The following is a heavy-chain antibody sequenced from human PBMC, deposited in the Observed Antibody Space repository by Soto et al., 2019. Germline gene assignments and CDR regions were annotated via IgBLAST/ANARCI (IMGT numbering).Heavy chain of an antibody. CDR2: IYPDDSDT. CDR3: ARHISAIAARMDV. V-gene: IGHV5-51*01. Sequence: RGESLKISCKGSGYNFTNFWIGWVRQMPGKGLEWMAIIYPDDSDTRYSPSFQGQVTISADKSINTAYLQWSGLRASDTAVYYCARHISAIAARMDVWGQGTTVTVSS. CDR1: GYNFTNFW. D-gene: IGHD6-6*01. J-gene: IGHJ6*02.